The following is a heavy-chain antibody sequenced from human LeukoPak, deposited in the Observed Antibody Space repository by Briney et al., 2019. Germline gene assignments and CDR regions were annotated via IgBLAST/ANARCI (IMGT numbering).Heavy chain of an antibody. CDR2: IRSKTDGATT. D-gene: IGHD6-13*01. V-gene: IGHV3-15*01. Sequence: GGSLRLSCAASGFTFSDHYMDWVRQAPGKGLEWVGRIRSKTDGATTDYAAPVKGRFTISRDDSKKTLYLQMNSLKTEDTAVYYCTTLAPAGHIDYWGQGTLVTVSS. CDR1: GFTFSDHY. J-gene: IGHJ4*02. CDR3: TTLAPAGHIDY.